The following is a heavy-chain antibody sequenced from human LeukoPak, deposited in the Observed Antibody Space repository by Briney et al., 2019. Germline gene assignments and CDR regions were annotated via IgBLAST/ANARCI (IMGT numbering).Heavy chain of an antibody. CDR2: IYPGDSDT. CDR1: GYSFTSYW. V-gene: IGHV5-51*01. Sequence: PGESLKISCKGSGYSFTSYWIGWVRQMPGKGLEWMGIIYPGDSDTRYSPSFQGQVTISADKSISTAYLQWSSLKASDTAMYYCAIADYGGNSERAFDIWGQGTMVTVSS. D-gene: IGHD4-23*01. CDR3: AIADYGGNSERAFDI. J-gene: IGHJ3*02.